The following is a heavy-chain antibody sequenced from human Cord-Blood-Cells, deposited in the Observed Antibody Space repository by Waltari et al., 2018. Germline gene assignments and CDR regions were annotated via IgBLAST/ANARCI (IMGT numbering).Heavy chain of an antibody. CDR2: IYYSGST. J-gene: IGHJ4*02. V-gene: IGHV4-39*01. D-gene: IGHD3-3*01. CDR3: ARVTDGITIFGVVIDY. CDR1: VGSISSSSYY. Sequence: QLQLQESGPGLVKPSETLSLTCTVSVGSISSSSYYWGWIRQPPGKGLEWIGRIYYSGSTHYNPSLKSRVTISVDTSKNQFSLKLSSVTAADTAVYYCARVTDGITIFGVVIDYWGQGTLVTVSS.